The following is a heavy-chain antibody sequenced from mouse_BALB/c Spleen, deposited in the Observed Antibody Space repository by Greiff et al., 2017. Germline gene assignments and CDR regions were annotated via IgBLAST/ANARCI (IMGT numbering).Heavy chain of an antibody. CDR3: ARGGYDGYPNY. J-gene: IGHJ2*01. Sequence: QVQLQQSGAELAKPGASVKMSCKASGYTFTSYWMHWVKQRPGQGLEWIGYINPSTGYTEYNQKFKDKATLTADKSSSTPYMQLSSLTSEDSAVYYCARGGYDGYPNYWGQGTTLTVSS. D-gene: IGHD2-3*01. CDR2: INPSTGYT. V-gene: IGHV1-7*01. CDR1: GYTFTSYW.